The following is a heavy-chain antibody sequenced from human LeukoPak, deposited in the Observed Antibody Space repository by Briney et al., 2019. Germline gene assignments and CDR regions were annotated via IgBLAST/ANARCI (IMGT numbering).Heavy chain of an antibody. CDR3: ARGGAPEVGVAKLDY. CDR2: INPSGGST. V-gene: IGHV1-46*01. CDR1: GYTLTSYY. Sequence: GASVKVSCKASGYTLTSYYMHWVRQAPGQGLEWMGIINPSGGSTSYAQKFQGRVTMTRDTSTSTVCMELSSLRSEDTAVYYCARGGAPEVGVAKLDYWGQGTLVTVSS. D-gene: IGHD1-26*01. J-gene: IGHJ4*02.